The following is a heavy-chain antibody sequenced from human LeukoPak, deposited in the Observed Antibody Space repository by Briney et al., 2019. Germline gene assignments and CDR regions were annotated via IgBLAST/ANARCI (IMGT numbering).Heavy chain of an antibody. CDR2: ISTRSSTI. Sequence: GGSLRLSCAASGFTSSGYSMNWVRQAPGKGLEWVSYISTRSSTIYYADSVRGRFTISRDNAKNSLSLQMNSLRDEDTAVYYCARGGYYGSGIYSYFDFWGQGTLVTVSS. CDR1: GFTSSGYS. V-gene: IGHV3-48*02. D-gene: IGHD3-10*01. J-gene: IGHJ4*02. CDR3: ARGGYYGSGIYSYFDF.